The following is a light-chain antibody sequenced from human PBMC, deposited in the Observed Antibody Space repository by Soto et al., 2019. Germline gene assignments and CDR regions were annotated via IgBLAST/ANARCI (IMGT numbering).Light chain of an antibody. V-gene: IGKV2-28*01. CDR2: LGS. CDR3: MQAVQTPPT. CDR1: QSLLYRDGRNF. J-gene: IGKJ4*01. Sequence: DIVMTQSPLSLPVTPGEPASISCRSSQSLLYRDGRNFLDWYLQKPGQSPQLLIYLGSTRASGVPDRFSGSGSGTDFTLKISRVQAEDVGVYYCMQAVQTPPTFGGGTKVEIK.